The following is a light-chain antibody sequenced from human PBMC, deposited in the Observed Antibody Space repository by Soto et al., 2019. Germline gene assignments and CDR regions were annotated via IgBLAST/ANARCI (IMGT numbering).Light chain of an antibody. CDR3: QQSYGTPLT. Sequence: DMEMTQSPSSLSASVGDRVTITCRASQSVGNYLNWYQHKPGKVPKLLIYAASSLQSGVPTRFSGSGSGTHFTLTINSLQPKYFATYYCQQSYGTPLTFGGGTKIEIK. CDR2: AAS. J-gene: IGKJ4*01. CDR1: QSVGNY. V-gene: IGKV1-39*01.